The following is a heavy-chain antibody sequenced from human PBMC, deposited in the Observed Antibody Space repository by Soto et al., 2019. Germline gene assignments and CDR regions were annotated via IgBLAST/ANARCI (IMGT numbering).Heavy chain of an antibody. Sequence: GGSLRLSCAASGFTFSSYAMHWVRQAPGKGLEWVAVISYDGSNKYYADSVKGRFTISRDNSKNTLYLQMNSLRAEDTAVYYCARDYSGPNDYYYYGMDVWGQGTTVTVSS. J-gene: IGHJ6*02. CDR3: ARDYSGPNDYYYYGMDV. CDR2: ISYDGSNK. V-gene: IGHV3-30-3*01. CDR1: GFTFSSYA. D-gene: IGHD4-4*01.